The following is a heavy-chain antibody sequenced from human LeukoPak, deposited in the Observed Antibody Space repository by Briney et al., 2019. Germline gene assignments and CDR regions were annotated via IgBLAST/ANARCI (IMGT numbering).Heavy chain of an antibody. CDR3: ARGGSILRGVRPWFDP. V-gene: IGHV3-30*04. CDR1: GFTFRSFA. Sequence: PGKSLRLSCAASGFTFRSFAMNWVRQAPGKGLESVALISYDGNIEYYADSVKGRFTISRDNSNNTLFLQMSSLRAEDTAVYYCARGGSILRGVRPWFDPWGQGTLVIVSS. CDR2: ISYDGNIE. J-gene: IGHJ5*02. D-gene: IGHD3-10*01.